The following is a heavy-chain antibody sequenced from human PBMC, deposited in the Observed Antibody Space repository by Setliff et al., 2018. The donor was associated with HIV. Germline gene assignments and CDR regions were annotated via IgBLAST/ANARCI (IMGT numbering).Heavy chain of an antibody. D-gene: IGHD3-9*01. Sequence: ASVKVSCKASGYTFTNYGISWVRQAPGQGLEWMGRINPNMGDTQYAQKFQGRIIMTRDTSINTVYMELSSLTSDDTALYYCARQDIPTGYYLFDYWGQGTQVTVSS. CDR3: ARQDIPTGYYLFDY. V-gene: IGHV1-2*06. CDR2: INPNMGDT. J-gene: IGHJ4*02. CDR1: GYTFTNYG.